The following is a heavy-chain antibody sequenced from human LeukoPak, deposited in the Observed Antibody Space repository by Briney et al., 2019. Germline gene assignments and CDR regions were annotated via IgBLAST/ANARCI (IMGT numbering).Heavy chain of an antibody. CDR3: ARSEYDYVWGSYRYSPYYFDY. CDR1: GGSFSGYY. Sequence: PSETLSLTCAVYGGSFSGYYWSWIRQPPGKGLEWIGEINHSGSTNYNPSLKSRVTISIDTSKNQFSPKLSSVTAADTAVYYCARSEYDYVWGSYRYSPYYFDYWGQGTLVTVSS. CDR2: INHSGST. V-gene: IGHV4-34*01. D-gene: IGHD3-16*02. J-gene: IGHJ4*02.